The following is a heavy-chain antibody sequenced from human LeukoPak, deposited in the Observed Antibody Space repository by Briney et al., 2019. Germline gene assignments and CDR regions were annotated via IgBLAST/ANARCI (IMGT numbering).Heavy chain of an antibody. J-gene: IGHJ4*02. CDR1: GFTFRRYA. D-gene: IGHD2-2*01. Sequence: GGSLRLSCAASGFTFRRYAMRWLRQAPGKGLEGVSAIWCSGGSTYYADSVKGRFTISRDNSKHTLYLQMHSLRAEDTAVYYCAKDAPVNMVVVPAANSWGQGTLVTVRS. CDR2: IWCSGGST. CDR3: AKDAPVNMVVVPAANS. V-gene: IGHV3-23*01.